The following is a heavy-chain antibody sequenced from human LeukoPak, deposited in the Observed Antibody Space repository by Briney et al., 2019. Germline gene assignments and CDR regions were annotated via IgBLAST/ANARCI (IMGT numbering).Heavy chain of an antibody. D-gene: IGHD3-10*01. Sequence: GSLRLSCAVSGFTFGSYTMNWVRQAPGKGLEWVSHISSTSTTYYADSVKGRFTTPRDNAKNLLYLQMNSLRDEDTAVYYCAAAGDYWGQGTLVTVSS. V-gene: IGHV3-48*02. CDR3: AAAGDY. J-gene: IGHJ4*02. CDR2: ISSTSTT. CDR1: GFTFGSYT.